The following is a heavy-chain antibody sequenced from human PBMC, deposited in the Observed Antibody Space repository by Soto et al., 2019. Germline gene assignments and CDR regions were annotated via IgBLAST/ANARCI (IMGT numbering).Heavy chain of an antibody. D-gene: IGHD6-19*01. CDR1: GFTSSNHW. CDR2: INTDGSSI. J-gene: IGHJ6*02. V-gene: IGHV3-74*01. CDR3: ARDVRGLAAVAGLYGMDV. Sequence: GGSLRLSCAVSGFTSSNHWMHWVRQDPGKWLVWVSRINTDGSSIRYADSVKGRFTISRDNARNTLYLQMNSLRAEDTAVYYCARDVRGLAAVAGLYGMDVWGQGXTVTVYS.